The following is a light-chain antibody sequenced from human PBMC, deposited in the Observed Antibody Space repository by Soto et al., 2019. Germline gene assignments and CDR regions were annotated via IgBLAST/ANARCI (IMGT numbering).Light chain of an antibody. CDR2: DAS. CDR3: HQYNSWPPGT. Sequence: EIVMTQSPATLSVSLGERATLSCRASQSVSSNLAWYQQKPGQAPRLLISDASTRATGIPARFSGSGSGTEFTLTISSLQSEDFALYYCHQYNSWPPGTFGQGTKVDIK. CDR1: QSVSSN. J-gene: IGKJ2*01. V-gene: IGKV3-15*01.